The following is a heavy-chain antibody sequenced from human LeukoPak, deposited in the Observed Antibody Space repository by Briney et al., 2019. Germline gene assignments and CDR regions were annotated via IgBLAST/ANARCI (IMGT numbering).Heavy chain of an antibody. Sequence: GGSLRLSCAASRFTFSSYAMNWVRQAPGKGLEWVSTISGSGDDTYYADSVKGRFTISRDNSKNTLYLQMDSLRAEDTALYYCAKDRESSSWYHFDNWGQGTLVTVSS. CDR1: RFTFSSYA. CDR3: AKDRESSSWYHFDN. V-gene: IGHV3-23*01. J-gene: IGHJ4*02. CDR2: ISGSGDDT. D-gene: IGHD6-13*01.